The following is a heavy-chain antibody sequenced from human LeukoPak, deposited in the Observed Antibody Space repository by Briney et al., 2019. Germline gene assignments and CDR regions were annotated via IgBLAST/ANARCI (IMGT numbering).Heavy chain of an antibody. V-gene: IGHV1-2*04. J-gene: IGHJ6*02. Sequence: ASVKVSCKASGYTFTGYYMHWVRQAPGQGLEWMGWINPNSGGTNYAQKFQGWVTMTRDTSISTAYMEPSRLRSDDTAVYYCARDGLGVVPAASGDYYGMDVWGQGTTVTVSS. CDR1: GYTFTGYY. CDR2: INPNSGGT. D-gene: IGHD2-2*01. CDR3: ARDGLGVVPAASGDYYGMDV.